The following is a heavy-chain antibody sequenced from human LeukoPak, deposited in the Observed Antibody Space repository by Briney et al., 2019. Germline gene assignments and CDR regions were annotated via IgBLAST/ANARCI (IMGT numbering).Heavy chain of an antibody. CDR1: GGSISSSSYV. J-gene: IGHJ3*02. V-gene: IGHV4-39*07. Sequence: PSETLSLSCTVSGGSISSSSYVWGWIRQRPGKGLEWIGSIYYSGSTYYNPSLKSRVTISVDTSKNQFSLKLSSVTAADTAVYYCARAILGNAFDIWGQGTMVIVSS. CDR2: IYYSGST. D-gene: IGHD1-26*01. CDR3: ARAILGNAFDI.